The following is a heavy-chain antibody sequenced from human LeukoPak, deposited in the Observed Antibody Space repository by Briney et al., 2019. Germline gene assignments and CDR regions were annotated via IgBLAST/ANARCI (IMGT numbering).Heavy chain of an antibody. J-gene: IGHJ4*02. D-gene: IGHD2-2*01. CDR3: AKARDVVVPAASYYFDY. CDR1: GFTFSSYA. CDR2: ISGSGGST. V-gene: IGHV3-23*01. Sequence: PGGSLRLSCAASGFTFSSYAMSWVRQAPGKGLEWVSAISGSGGSTYYADSVKGRFTISRDNSKNTLYLQMNSLRAEDTAVYYCAKARDVVVPAASYYFDYWGQGTLVIVSS.